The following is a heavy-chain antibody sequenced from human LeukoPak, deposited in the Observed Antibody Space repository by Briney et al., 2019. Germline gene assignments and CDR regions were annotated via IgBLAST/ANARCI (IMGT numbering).Heavy chain of an antibody. CDR1: GFTFSSYA. CDR2: ISGSGGST. V-gene: IGHV3-23*01. CDR3: AKDQFEFLSGYYIFDF. J-gene: IGHJ4*02. D-gene: IGHD3-3*01. Sequence: GGSLRLSCAAPGFTFSSYAMSWVRQAPGKGLEWVSVISGSGGSTYYADSVKGRFTISRDNSKNTLYLQMNSLRAEDTAVYYFAKDQFEFLSGYYIFDFWGQGTLVPVS.